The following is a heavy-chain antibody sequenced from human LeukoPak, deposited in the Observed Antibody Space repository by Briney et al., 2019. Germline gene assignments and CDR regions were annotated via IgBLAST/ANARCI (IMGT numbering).Heavy chain of an antibody. V-gene: IGHV4-38-2*01. Sequence: PSETLSLTCAVSGYSISSGFYWGWIRQPPGKGLEWIGSIFHSGSTYYNPSLKSRVTISVDTSENQFSLKLSSVTAADTAVYYCASQVVVGAVDFWGQGTLVTVSS. J-gene: IGHJ4*02. CDR1: GYSISSGFY. CDR3: ASQVVVGAVDF. CDR2: IFHSGST. D-gene: IGHD2-15*01.